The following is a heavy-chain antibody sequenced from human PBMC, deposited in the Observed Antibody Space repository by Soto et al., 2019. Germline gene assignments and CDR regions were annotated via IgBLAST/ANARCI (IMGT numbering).Heavy chain of an antibody. Sequence: SVKISCKAYGRTFSSYAISWVRQAPGQGIEWMGVIIPIFGTENYAQKLQGRVTITADKSTSTAYMELHSLRSEDTAVYYCARNRVLPWFCELSDVHYDMDVWGPCTTVTVSS. CDR2: IIPIFGTE. J-gene: IGHJ6*02. D-gene: IGHD3-10*01. CDR3: ARNRVLPWFCELSDVHYDMDV. CDR1: GRTFSSYA. V-gene: IGHV1-69*06.